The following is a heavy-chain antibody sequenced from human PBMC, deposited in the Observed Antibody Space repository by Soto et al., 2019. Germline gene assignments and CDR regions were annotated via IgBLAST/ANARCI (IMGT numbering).Heavy chain of an antibody. CDR2: IIPILGVA. J-gene: IGHJ3*02. Sequence: QVQLVQSGAEVTEPGSSVKVSCKASGGTFSSHTFTWVRQAPGQGLEWLGRIIPILGVANYAQSFQGRVTITANECTNTAYMELSSLRSEETAVYYCARDIECESGDPVDIWGQGTMVTVSS. D-gene: IGHD2-15*01. V-gene: IGHV1-69*08. CDR1: GGTFSSHT. CDR3: ARDIECESGDPVDI.